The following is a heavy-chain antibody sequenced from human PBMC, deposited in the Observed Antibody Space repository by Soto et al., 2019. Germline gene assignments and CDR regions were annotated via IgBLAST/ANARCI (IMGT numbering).Heavy chain of an antibody. CDR1: SGSISSSSYY. V-gene: IGHV4-39*01. CDR2: IYYXGRT. D-gene: IGHD3-10*01. J-gene: IGHJ4*02. Sequence: XXTLSLTCTVSSGSISSSSYYWGWIRQPTWKGLEWIXSIYYXGRTYYNPYLXXRVSIYVXXYKNKFSLKLSSVTAADTAVYYCARRGEYYFDYWGQGTLVTVSS. CDR3: ARRGEYYFDY.